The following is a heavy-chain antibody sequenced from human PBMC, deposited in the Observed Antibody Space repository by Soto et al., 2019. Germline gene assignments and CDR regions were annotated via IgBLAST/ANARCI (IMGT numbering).Heavy chain of an antibody. V-gene: IGHV3-21*06. CDR1: GFTLTRYS. CDR2: ISSTTNYM. Sequence: LRLSCAASGFTLTRYSMNWVRQAPGKGLEWVSSISSTTNYMYYGDSMKGRFTISRDNAKNSLYLEMNSLRAEDTAVYYCARESEDLTSNFDYWGQGTLVTVSS. J-gene: IGHJ4*02. CDR3: ARESEDLTSNFDY.